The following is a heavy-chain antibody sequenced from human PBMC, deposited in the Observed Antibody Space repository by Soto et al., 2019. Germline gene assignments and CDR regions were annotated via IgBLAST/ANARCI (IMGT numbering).Heavy chain of an antibody. D-gene: IGHD3-10*01. J-gene: IGHJ4*02. CDR2: IIPIFGTA. V-gene: IGHV1-69*12. Sequence: QVQLVQSGAEVKKPGSSVKVSCKASGGTFSSYAISWVRQAPGQGLEWMGGIIPIFGTANYAQKFQGRVTITADESTSTAYMELSSLRSQDTAVDYCAGLFNLVRGFIPDYYFDCWGQGTLVTVSS. CDR1: GGTFSSYA. CDR3: AGLFNLVRGFIPDYYFDC.